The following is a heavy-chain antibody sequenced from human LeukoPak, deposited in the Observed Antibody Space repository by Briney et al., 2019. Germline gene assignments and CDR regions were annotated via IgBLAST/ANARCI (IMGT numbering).Heavy chain of an antibody. D-gene: IGHD3-22*01. Sequence: GGSLRLSCAASGFTFSSYEMNWVRQAPGKGLERVSYISISGSSIYYADSVKDRFTISRDNAKNSLYLQMNSLRAEDTAVYYCAELGITMIGGVWGKGTTVTISS. CDR3: AELGITMIGGV. CDR2: ISISGSSI. J-gene: IGHJ6*04. V-gene: IGHV3-48*03. CDR1: GFTFSSYE.